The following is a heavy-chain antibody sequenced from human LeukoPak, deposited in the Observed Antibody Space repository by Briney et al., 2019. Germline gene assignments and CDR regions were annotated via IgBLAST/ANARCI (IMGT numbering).Heavy chain of an antibody. CDR3: AKDRIPDGKYSIDF. V-gene: IGHV3-33*06. Sequence: PGRSLRLSCAASGFTFSSYGMHWVRQAPGKGLEWVAVIWYDGSNKYYADSVKGRFTISRDNYKNTLYLQMNSLRAEDTAVYYCAKDRIPDGKYSIDFWGQGTLVTVSS. J-gene: IGHJ4*02. D-gene: IGHD5-24*01. CDR1: GFTFSSYG. CDR2: IWYDGSNK.